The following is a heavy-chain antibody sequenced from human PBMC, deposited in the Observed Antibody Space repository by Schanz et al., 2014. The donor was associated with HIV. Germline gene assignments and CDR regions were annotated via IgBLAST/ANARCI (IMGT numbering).Heavy chain of an antibody. D-gene: IGHD3-10*01. CDR1: GFTFSSYG. J-gene: IGHJ4*02. V-gene: IGHV3-72*01. CDR2: SKNKANGYIT. CDR3: ARWRSGAPYN. Sequence: VQLVESGGGVVQPGRSLRLSCAVSGFTFSSYGMHWVRQAPGKGLEWVGRSKNKANGYITEYTASVKGRFTISRDDSRNSLYLQMNSLKTEDTAVYFCARWRSGAPYNWGQGTLVTVSS.